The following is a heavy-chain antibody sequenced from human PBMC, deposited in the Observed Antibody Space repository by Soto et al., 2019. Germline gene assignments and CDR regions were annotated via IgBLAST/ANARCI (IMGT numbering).Heavy chain of an antibody. Sequence: QVQLVQYGAEVKKPGSSVKVSCKASGGIFSNFAFNWMRQAPGQGLEWMGGIIPTLGTPHYSQKFLGRVTITADESTRTVYMEMSSLAVEDTAVYYCARVGLGAYDNWGQGTLVIVSS. V-gene: IGHV1-69*01. CDR1: GGIFSNFA. CDR3: ARVGLGAYDN. CDR2: IIPTLGTP. D-gene: IGHD6-19*01. J-gene: IGHJ4*02.